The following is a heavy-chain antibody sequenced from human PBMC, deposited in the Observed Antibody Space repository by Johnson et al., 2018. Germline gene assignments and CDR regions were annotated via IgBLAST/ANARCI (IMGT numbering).Heavy chain of an antibody. CDR1: GFTFSNYA. CDR3: ARARSWGIQLYYYYYGMDV. Sequence: VQLVESGEGLVQPGGSXRLSCAASGFTFSNYAMHWVRQAPGKGLEYVSAISSNGGSTYYADSVKGRFTISRDNSKNTLYLQMGSLRAEATAVYYCARARSWGIQLYYYYYGMDVWGQGTTVTVSS. J-gene: IGHJ6*02. CDR2: ISSNGGST. D-gene: IGHD5-18*01. V-gene: IGHV3-64*02.